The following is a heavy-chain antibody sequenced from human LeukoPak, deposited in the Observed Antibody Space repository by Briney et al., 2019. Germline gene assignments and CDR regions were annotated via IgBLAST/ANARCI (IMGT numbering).Heavy chain of an antibody. D-gene: IGHD2-15*01. CDR2: ISDSGGGT. CDR3: AKDGAAWYLGAFDI. Sequence: GGSLRLSCAASGFTFSSDAMSWVRLAPGKGLECVSVISDSGGGTYYADSVKGRFTISRDNSNNTLYLQINSLRAEDTAVYYCAKDGAAWYLGAFDIWGQGTMVIVSS. CDR1: GFTFSSDA. J-gene: IGHJ3*02. V-gene: IGHV3-23*01.